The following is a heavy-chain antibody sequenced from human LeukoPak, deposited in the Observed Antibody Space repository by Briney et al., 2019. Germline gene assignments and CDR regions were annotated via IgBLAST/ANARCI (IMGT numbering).Heavy chain of an antibody. Sequence: GGSLRLSCAASGFTFSTCSMSWVRQAPGKGLEWVSFISSSRSYIYYADSVKGRFTISRDNAKNSLYLQMNSLRAEDTAVYYCAREGSGSNCYNYWGQGTLVTVSS. CDR1: GFTFSTCS. D-gene: IGHD2-15*01. V-gene: IGHV3-21*01. CDR3: AREGSGSNCYNY. CDR2: ISSSRSYI. J-gene: IGHJ4*02.